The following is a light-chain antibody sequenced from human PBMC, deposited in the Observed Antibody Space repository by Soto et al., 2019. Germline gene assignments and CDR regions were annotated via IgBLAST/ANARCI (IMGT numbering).Light chain of an antibody. CDR3: QQYNNYLGT. Sequence: DIQMTQSPSTLSASVGDRVSITCRASQSVRSWLAWYQQKPGKAPKLLIYKASNLESGVPSRFSGSGSGTEFTLTISSRQPDDFATYYCQQYNNYLGTFGQGTKVEIK. CDR2: KAS. J-gene: IGKJ1*01. CDR1: QSVRSW. V-gene: IGKV1-5*03.